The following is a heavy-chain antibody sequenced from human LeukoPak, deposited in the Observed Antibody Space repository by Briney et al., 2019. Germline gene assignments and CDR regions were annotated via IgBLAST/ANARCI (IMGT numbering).Heavy chain of an antibody. J-gene: IGHJ4*02. CDR2: IDPDTGDT. V-gene: IGHV1-2*02. D-gene: IGHD3-22*01. Sequence: GASVKVSCKPSGYTFIHHYLLWVRQAPGQGLESLGWIDPDTGDTNYPQKFQGRVTMTRDTSSSTAYMELNRLRSDDTAVYYCARAGHNSNSGGYDFWGLGTLVTVSS. CDR1: GYTFIHHY. CDR3: ARAGHNSNSGGYDF.